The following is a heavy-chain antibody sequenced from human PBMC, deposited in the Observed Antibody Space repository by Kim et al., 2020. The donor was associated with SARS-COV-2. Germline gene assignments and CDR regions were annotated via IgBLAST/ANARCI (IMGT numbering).Heavy chain of an antibody. V-gene: IGHV1-18*01. D-gene: IGHD3-10*01. J-gene: IGHJ6*02. CDR1: GYTFTSYG. CDR2: ISAYNGNT. Sequence: ASVKVSCKASGYTFTSYGISWVRQAPGQGLEWMGWISAYNGNTNYAQKLQGRVTMTTDTSTSTAYMELRSLRSDDTAVYYCATEYYYGSGSYWTRRSYGMEVWGQGTTVTVS. CDR3: ATEYYYGSGSYWTRRSYGMEV.